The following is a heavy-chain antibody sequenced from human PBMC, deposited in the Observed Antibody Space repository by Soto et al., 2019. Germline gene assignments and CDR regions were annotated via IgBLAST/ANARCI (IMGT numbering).Heavy chain of an antibody. J-gene: IGHJ3*02. CDR1: GFAFSSYA. D-gene: IGHD4-4*01. V-gene: IGHV3-23*01. CDR2: ISGSGTST. CDR3: AKSTRVTPVALDM. Sequence: GGSLRLSCAASGFAFSSYAMSWVRQAPGKGLEWVSAISGSGTSTYYADSVKGRFTISRDNSQKTLFLQMNSLRADDTAVYYCAKSTRVTPVALDMWLPGSMVTAS.